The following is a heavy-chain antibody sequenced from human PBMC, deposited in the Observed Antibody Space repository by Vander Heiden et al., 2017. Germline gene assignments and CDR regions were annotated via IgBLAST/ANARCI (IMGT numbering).Heavy chain of an antibody. J-gene: IGHJ6*02. CDR3: ARDGNWGYYYGMDV. CDR2: IWYDGSNK. D-gene: IGHD7-27*01. Sequence: QVQLVESGGGVVQPGRSLRLSCAASGFTFSSYGMHWVRQAPGKGLVWVAVIWYDGSNKYYADSVKGRFTISRDNSKNTLYLQMNSLRAEDTAVYYCARDGNWGYYYGMDVWGQGTTVTVSS. CDR1: GFTFSSYG. V-gene: IGHV3-33*01.